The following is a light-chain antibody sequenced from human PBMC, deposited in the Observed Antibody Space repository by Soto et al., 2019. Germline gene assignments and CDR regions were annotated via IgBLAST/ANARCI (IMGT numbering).Light chain of an antibody. Sequence: EILLTQSPATLSLSPGERATLSCRASQSVSSYLAWYKQKPGQAPRLLIYGASSRATGIPDRFSGSGSGTDFTLTISRLEPEDFEVYYCQQYGSSPKTFGQGTKVDI. CDR1: QSVSSY. V-gene: IGKV3-20*01. J-gene: IGKJ1*01. CDR2: GAS. CDR3: QQYGSSPKT.